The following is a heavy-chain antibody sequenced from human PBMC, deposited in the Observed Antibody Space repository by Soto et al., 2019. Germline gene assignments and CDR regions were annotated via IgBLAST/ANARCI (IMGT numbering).Heavy chain of an antibody. Sequence: LSLTCTVSNYSISSGYYWGWIRQSPGEGLEWIVSMYHSGTTYYNPSLKSRVTISIDTSKNQFSLKLTSVTSADTAVYFCARVAFGPIDYWSQGTLVTVSS. CDR3: ARVAFGPIDY. J-gene: IGHJ4*02. CDR1: NYSISSGYY. CDR2: MYHSGTT. V-gene: IGHV4-38-2*02. D-gene: IGHD3-16*01.